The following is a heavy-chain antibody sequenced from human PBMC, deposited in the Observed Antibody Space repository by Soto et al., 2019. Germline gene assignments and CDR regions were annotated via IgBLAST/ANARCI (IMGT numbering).Heavy chain of an antibody. D-gene: IGHD6-13*01. V-gene: IGHV1-69*06. CDR1: GGTFSSYA. CDR2: IIPIFGTA. J-gene: IGHJ6*02. CDR3: ARDKGAAGHYGMDV. Sequence: GGAVKVSCKASGGTFSSYAISWVGQAPGQGLEWMGGIIPIFGTANYAQKFQGRVTITADKSTSTAYMELSSLRSEDTAAYYCARDKGAAGHYGMDVWGQGTTVTVSS.